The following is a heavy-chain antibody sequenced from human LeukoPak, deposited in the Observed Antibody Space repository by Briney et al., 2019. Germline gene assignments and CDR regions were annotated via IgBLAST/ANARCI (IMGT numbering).Heavy chain of an antibody. J-gene: IGHJ4*02. V-gene: IGHV4-31*03. CDR1: GDSINSGGYH. Sequence: SETLSLTCTVSGDSINSGGYHWSWIRQHPGKGLEWIGYIYYIYYSGNTYYNPSLKSRLTISVDSSKNQFSLKLSSVTAADTAVYYCARASSGGSQFDYWGQGTLVTVSS. CDR3: ARASSGGSQFDY. D-gene: IGHD2-15*01. CDR2: IYYIYYSGNT.